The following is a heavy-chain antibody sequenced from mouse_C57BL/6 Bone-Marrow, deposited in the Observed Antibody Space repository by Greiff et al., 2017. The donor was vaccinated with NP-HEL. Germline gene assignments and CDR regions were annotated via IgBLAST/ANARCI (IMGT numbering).Heavy chain of an antibody. D-gene: IGHD6-1*01. CDR2: IDPENGDT. V-gene: IGHV14-4*01. Sequence: VQLKQSGAELVRPGASVKLSCTASGFNIKDDYMHWVKQRPEQGLEWIGWIDPENGDTEYASKFQGKATITADTSSNTAYLQLSSLTSEDTAVYYCTKAALNYWGQGTTLTVSS. J-gene: IGHJ2*01. CDR3: TKAALNY. CDR1: GFNIKDDY.